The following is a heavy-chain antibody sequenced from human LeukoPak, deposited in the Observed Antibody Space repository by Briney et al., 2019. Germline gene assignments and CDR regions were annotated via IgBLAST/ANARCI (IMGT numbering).Heavy chain of an antibody. CDR3: ARCHYDILTGRYYFDY. CDR1: GGSITSRSYH. V-gene: IGHV4-39*07. J-gene: IGHJ4*02. CDR2: ISDSGST. D-gene: IGHD3-9*01. Sequence: PSETLSLTCTVSGGSITSRSYHWGWIRQPPGKGLKWIGSISDSGSTYYNPSLKSRVTISVDTSKTQFSLKLSSVTAADTDVYYCARCHYDILTGRYYFDYWGQGTLVTVSS.